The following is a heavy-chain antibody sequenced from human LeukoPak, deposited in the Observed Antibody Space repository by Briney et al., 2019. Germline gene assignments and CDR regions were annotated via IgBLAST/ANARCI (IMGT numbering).Heavy chain of an antibody. CDR1: GFTFSSYA. D-gene: IGHD3-10*01. Sequence: GGSLRLSCAASGFTFSSYAMHWVRQAPGKGLEYVSAISSNGGSTYYANSVKGRFTISRDNSKNTLYLQMGSLRAEDMAVYYCARDAGSSLWFDPWGQGTLVTVSS. V-gene: IGHV3-64*01. J-gene: IGHJ5*02. CDR2: ISSNGGST. CDR3: ARDAGSSLWFDP.